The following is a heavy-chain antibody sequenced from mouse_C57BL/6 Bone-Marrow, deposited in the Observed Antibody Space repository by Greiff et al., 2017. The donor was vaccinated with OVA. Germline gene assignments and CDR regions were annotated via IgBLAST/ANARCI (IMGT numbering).Heavy chain of an antibody. CDR1: GFSLTSYG. J-gene: IGHJ4*01. Sequence: VKLQQSGPGLVAPSQSLSITCTVSGFSLTSYGVDWVRQPPGKGLEWLGVIWGGGSTNYNSALMSRLSISKDNSKSQVFLKMNSLQTDDTAMYYCAITMITTGYYAMDYWGQGTSVTVSS. CDR2: IWGGGST. D-gene: IGHD2-4*01. V-gene: IGHV2-9*01. CDR3: AITMITTGYYAMDY.